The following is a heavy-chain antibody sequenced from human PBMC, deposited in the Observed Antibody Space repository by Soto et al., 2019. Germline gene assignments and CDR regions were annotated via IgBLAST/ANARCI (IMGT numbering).Heavy chain of an antibody. CDR1: GGSISSGGYY. J-gene: IGHJ4*02. CDR3: AREPSI. V-gene: IGHV4-31*01. Sequence: QVQLQESGPGLVKPSQTLSLTCTVSGGSISSGGYYWSWIRQHPGKGLEWIGYIYYSGSTYYNPSPXRXXHPSVDPAKHRCSLTLSSVTAPDTAVYYCAREPSIWGPGTLVTVSS. CDR2: IYYSGST.